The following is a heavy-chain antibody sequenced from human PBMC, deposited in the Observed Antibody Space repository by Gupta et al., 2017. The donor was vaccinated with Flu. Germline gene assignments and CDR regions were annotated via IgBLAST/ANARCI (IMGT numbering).Heavy chain of an antibody. V-gene: IGHV3-23*01. D-gene: IGHD5-12*01. J-gene: IGHJ4*02. CDR1: GFIFSSHA. CDR2: ISGIDDTR. Sequence: EVQLLESGGDLVQPGGSLRLSCAASGFIFSSHAMSWVRLAPGKGLEWVSSISGIDDTRYYVDSVKGRFTISRDDSKSTMYLQMNSLRVEDTAIYYCVKRSSPNPTTTFYFDHWGQGTLVTVSS. CDR3: VKRSSPNPTTTFYFDH.